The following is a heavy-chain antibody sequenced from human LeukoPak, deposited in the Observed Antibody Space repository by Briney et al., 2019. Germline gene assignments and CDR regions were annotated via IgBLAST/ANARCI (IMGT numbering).Heavy chain of an antibody. D-gene: IGHD5-18*01. CDR1: GFTFSDSY. Sequence: GGSLRLSCAASGFTFSDSYMSWIRQAPGKGLEWVSYISSSGITTFYADSVKGRFTISRDNAKNSLYLQMNSLRAEDTAVYYCARDLRNTYTYWGQGTLVTVSS. CDR3: ARDLRNTYTY. CDR2: ISSSGITT. J-gene: IGHJ4*02. V-gene: IGHV3-11*01.